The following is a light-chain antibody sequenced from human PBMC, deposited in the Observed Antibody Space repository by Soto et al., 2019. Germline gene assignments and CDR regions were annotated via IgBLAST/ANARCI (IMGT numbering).Light chain of an antibody. CDR2: KTS. CDR1: QSIGSW. V-gene: IGKV1-5*03. J-gene: IGKJ5*01. CDR3: QQFNNYLIT. Sequence: DTQMTQSPSTLSASVGDRVTITCRASQSIGSWLAWYQQKPGKAPKLLIYKTSILENGVPSRFSGSGSGTEFTLSISSLQPDDFATYYCQQFNNYLITFGQGTRLEIK.